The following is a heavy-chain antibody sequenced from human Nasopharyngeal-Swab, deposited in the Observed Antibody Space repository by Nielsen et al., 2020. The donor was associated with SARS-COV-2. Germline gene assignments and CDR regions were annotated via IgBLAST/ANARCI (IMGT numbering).Heavy chain of an antibody. J-gene: IGHJ5*02. CDR2: ISAYNGNT. D-gene: IGHD2-2*01. Sequence: VKVSCKASGYTSTSYGISWVRQAPGQGLEWMGWISAYNGNTNYAQKLQGRVTMTTDTSTSTAYMELRSLRSDDTAVYYCARSLVVVPAADNIAWFDPWGQGTLVTVSS. CDR3: ARSLVVVPAADNIAWFDP. V-gene: IGHV1-18*01. CDR1: GYTSTSYG.